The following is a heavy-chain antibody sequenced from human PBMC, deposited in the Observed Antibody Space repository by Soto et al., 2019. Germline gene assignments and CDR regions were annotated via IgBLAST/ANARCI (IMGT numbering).Heavy chain of an antibody. V-gene: IGHV3-30-3*02. CDR2: ISYDGSNK. J-gene: IGHJ4*02. CDR1: GFTFSSYA. D-gene: IGHD6-19*01. CDR3: AKNMVAVAGTPFDY. Sequence: PGGSLRLSCAASGFTFSSYAMHWVRQAPGKGLEWVAVISYDGSNKYYADSVKGRFTISRDNSKNTLYLQMNSLRAEDTAVYYCAKNMVAVAGTPFDYWGQGTLVTVSS.